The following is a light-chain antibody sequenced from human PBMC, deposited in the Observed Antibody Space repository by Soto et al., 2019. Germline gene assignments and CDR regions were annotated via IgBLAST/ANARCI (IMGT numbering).Light chain of an antibody. CDR2: DNN. V-gene: IGLV1-51*01. CDR3: GTWDSSLSAGV. CDR1: SSNIGNNY. Sequence: QSVLTQPPSVSAAPGQKVTISCSGSSSNIGNNYVSWYQQLPRTAPKLLIYDNNQRPSGIPDRLSGSKSGTSPTLGITGLQTGDEADYYCGTWDSSLSAGVFGTGTRSPS. J-gene: IGLJ1*01.